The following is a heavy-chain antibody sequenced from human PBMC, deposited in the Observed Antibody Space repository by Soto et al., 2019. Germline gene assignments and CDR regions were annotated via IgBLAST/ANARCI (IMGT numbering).Heavy chain of an antibody. CDR2: IKQDGSEK. CDR3: ARDGVYSSSGMLDY. V-gene: IGHV3-7*03. J-gene: IGHJ4*02. Sequence: GGPLRLSCAASGFTFSSYWMSWVRQAPGKGLEWVANIKQDGSEKYYVDSVKGRFTISRDNAKNSLYLQMNSLRAEDTAVYYCARDGVYSSSGMLDYWGQGTLVTVSS. D-gene: IGHD6-6*01. CDR1: GFTFSSYW.